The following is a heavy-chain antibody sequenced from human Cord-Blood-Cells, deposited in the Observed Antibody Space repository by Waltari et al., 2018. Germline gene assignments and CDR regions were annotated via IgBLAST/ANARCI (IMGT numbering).Heavy chain of an antibody. CDR3: AREEYSYVYFDY. D-gene: IGHD5-18*01. V-gene: IGHV4-59*01. CDR1: GGSISSYY. CDR2: IYYSGST. Sequence: QVQLQESGPGLVKPSETLSLTCTVSGGSISSYYWSWLRQPPGKGLEWIGYIYYSGSTNYNPSLKSRVTISVDTSKNQFSLKLSSVTAADTAVYYCAREEYSYVYFDYWGQGTLVTVSS. J-gene: IGHJ4*02.